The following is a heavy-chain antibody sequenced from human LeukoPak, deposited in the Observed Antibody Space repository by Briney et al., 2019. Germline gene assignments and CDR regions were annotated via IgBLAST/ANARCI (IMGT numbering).Heavy chain of an antibody. Sequence: PGGSLRLSCAASGFTISSYGMHWVRQAPGKGLEWVAVISYDGSNKYYADSVKGRFTISRDNSKNTLYLQMNSLRAEDSAVYFCARGGSSSWSFFDYWGQGTLVTVSS. V-gene: IGHV3-30*03. CDR2: ISYDGSNK. CDR1: GFTISSYG. CDR3: ARGGSSSWSFFDY. J-gene: IGHJ4*02. D-gene: IGHD6-13*01.